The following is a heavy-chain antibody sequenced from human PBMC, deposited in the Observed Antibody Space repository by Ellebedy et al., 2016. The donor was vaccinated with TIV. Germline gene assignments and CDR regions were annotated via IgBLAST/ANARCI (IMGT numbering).Heavy chain of an antibody. V-gene: IGHV3-33*01. CDR1: GFTFSSYG. CDR3: ARYNINHIDY. J-gene: IGHJ4*02. CDR2: IWFDGSKK. Sequence: GESLKISCAASGFTFSSYGMHWVRQAPGKGLEWVAVIWFDGSKKYYADSVKGRFTISRDSSKNTLFLQMNSLRAEDTAVYYCARYNINHIDYWGQGALVTVSS. D-gene: IGHD1-14*01.